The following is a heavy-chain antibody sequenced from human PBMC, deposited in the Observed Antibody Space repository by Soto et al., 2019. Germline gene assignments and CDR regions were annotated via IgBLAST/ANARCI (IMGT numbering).Heavy chain of an antibody. D-gene: IGHD3-10*01. J-gene: IGHJ6*02. CDR3: AKDLTTMVRGVITLLYYYYGMDV. CDR2: ISYDGSNK. CDR1: GFTFSSYG. Sequence: PGGSLRLSCAASGFTFSSYGMHWVRQAPGKGLEWVAVISYDGSNKYYADSVKGRFTISRDNSKNTLYLQMNSLRAEDTAVYYCAKDLTTMVRGVITLLYYYYGMDVWGQGTTVTVSS. V-gene: IGHV3-30*18.